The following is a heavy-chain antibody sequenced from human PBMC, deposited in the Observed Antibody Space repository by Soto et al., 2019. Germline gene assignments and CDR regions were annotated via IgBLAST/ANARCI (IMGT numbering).Heavy chain of an antibody. CDR2: ISYDGSNK. Sequence: QVQLVESGGGVVQPGRSLRLSCAASGFTFSSYGMHWVRQAPGKGLEWVAVISYDGSNKYYADSVKGRFTISRDNSKNTLYLQMNSLRAEDTAVYYCAKDLRGTAHRIDAFDIWGQGTMVTVSS. J-gene: IGHJ3*02. CDR3: AKDLRGTAHRIDAFDI. CDR1: GFTFSSYG. D-gene: IGHD2-21*02. V-gene: IGHV3-30*18.